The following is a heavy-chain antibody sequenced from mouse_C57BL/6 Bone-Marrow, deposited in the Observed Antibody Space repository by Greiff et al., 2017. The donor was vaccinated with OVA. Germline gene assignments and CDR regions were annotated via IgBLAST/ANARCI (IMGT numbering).Heavy chain of an antibody. CDR1: GFTFSDYG. D-gene: IGHD2-12*01. CDR3: AKNDGPYAMDY. Sequence: EVKLVESGGGLVKPGGSLKLSCAASGFTFSDYGMHWVRQAPEKGLEWVAYISSGSSTIYYADTVKGRFTISRDNAKNTLFLQMTSLRSEDTAMYYCAKNDGPYAMDYWGQGTSVTVSS. CDR2: ISSGSSTI. V-gene: IGHV5-17*01. J-gene: IGHJ4*01.